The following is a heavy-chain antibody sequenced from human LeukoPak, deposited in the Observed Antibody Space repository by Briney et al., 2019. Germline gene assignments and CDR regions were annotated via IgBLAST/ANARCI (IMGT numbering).Heavy chain of an antibody. V-gene: IGHV3-74*01. D-gene: IGHD3-3*01. Sequence: GRSLRLSCAASGFTFSSYWMHWVRQAPGKGLVWVSRINSDGSSTSYADSMKGRFTISRDNAKNTLYLQMNSLRAEDTAVYYSAREGYDFWSGYLYYFDYWGQGTLVTVSS. CDR2: INSDGSST. CDR1: GFTFSSYW. CDR3: AREGYDFWSGYLYYFDY. J-gene: IGHJ4*02.